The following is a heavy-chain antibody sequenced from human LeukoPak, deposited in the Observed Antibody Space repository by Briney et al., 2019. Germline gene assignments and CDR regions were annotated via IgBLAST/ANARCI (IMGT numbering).Heavy chain of an antibody. CDR2: ISYDGSNK. CDR1: GFMFSSYG. J-gene: IGHJ4*02. CDR3: AKDRYDSGWYPGDY. Sequence: GRSLRLSCAASGFMFSSYGMHWVRQAPGKGLEWVAVISYDGSNKYYADSVKGRFTISRDNSKNTLYLQMNSLRAEDTAVYYCAKDRYDSGWYPGDYWGQGTLVTVSS. V-gene: IGHV3-30*18. D-gene: IGHD6-19*01.